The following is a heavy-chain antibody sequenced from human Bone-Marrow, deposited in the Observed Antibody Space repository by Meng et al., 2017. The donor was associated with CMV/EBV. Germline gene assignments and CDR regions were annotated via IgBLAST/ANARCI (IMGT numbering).Heavy chain of an antibody. CDR2: IYYSGST. CDR1: GGSISSSSYY. Sequence: SETLSLTCTVSGGSISSSSYYWGWIRQPPGKGLEWIGSIYYSGSTYYNPSLKSRVTISVDTSKNQFSLKVSSVTAADTAVYYCARGISEQLVRHFDYWGQGTLVTVSS. D-gene: IGHD6-6*01. J-gene: IGHJ4*02. CDR3: ARGISEQLVRHFDY. V-gene: IGHV4-39*07.